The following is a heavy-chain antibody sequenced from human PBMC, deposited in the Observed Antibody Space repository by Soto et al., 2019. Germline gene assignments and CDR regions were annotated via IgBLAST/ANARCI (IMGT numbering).Heavy chain of an antibody. CDR3: AHRRPYSSGWLNWFYP. J-gene: IGHJ5*02. CDR2: IYWDDDK. D-gene: IGHD6-25*01. Sequence: GPTAVNPTQTLTLTWTLSVFPMPPTWGGVGWIPQPPGKARGWLALIYWDDDKRHSPSLKSRLTITKDTPKNQVVLTMTNMDPVDTATYYCAHRRPYSSGWLNWFYPWGQGTLVPVSS. CDR1: VFPMPPTWGG. V-gene: IGHV2-5*02.